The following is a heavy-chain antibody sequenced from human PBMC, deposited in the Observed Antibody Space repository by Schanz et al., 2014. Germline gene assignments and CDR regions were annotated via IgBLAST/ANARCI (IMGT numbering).Heavy chain of an antibody. J-gene: IGHJ4*02. CDR3: AKNQYDDVDLSSFYFDF. V-gene: IGHV3-23*01. Sequence: EVQLLESGGGLVQPGGSLRLSCAASGFTFSSYAMTWVRQAPGMGLEWVSAISGRDGSTYYADSVKGRFTISRDNSKNTLYLQMKSLRAEDTAIYYCAKNQYDDVDLSSFYFDFWGQGTLVTVSA. CDR2: ISGRDGST. D-gene: IGHD3-10*02. CDR1: GFTFSSYA.